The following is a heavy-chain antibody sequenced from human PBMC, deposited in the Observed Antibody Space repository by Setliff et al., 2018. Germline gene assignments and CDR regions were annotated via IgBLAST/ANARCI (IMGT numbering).Heavy chain of an antibody. CDR2: IYYTGST. V-gene: IGHV4-30-4*02. CDR1: GGSISSGGYF. CDR3: AAASNYYDY. J-gene: IGHJ4*02. Sequence: PSETLSLTCAVSGGSISSGGYFWSWIRLRPGKGLEWIGYIYYTGSTYYHPSLRGRVEISVDTSKNQVVLTMTNMDPVDTATYYCAAASNYYDYWGQGTLVTVSS.